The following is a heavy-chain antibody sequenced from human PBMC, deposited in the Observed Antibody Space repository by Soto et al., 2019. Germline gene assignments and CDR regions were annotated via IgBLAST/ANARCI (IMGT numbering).Heavy chain of an antibody. J-gene: IGHJ5*01. V-gene: IGHV4-30-4*08. CDR3: ARDQGYHSDS. CDR1: GGSISSGNDY. CDR2: IHYGGNT. D-gene: IGHD2-15*01. Sequence: QVQLQESGPGLVKPSQTVSLTCTVSGGSISSGNDYWSWIRQPPGKGLEWIGYIHYGGNTNYNPSLKSRLTMSLDTSKNQFSLTLSSVTAADTAVYYCARDQGYHSDSWGQGILVTVSS.